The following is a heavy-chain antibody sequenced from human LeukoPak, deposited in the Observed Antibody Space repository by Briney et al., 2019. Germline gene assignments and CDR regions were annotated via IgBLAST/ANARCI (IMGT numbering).Heavy chain of an antibody. Sequence: SVNVSCKASGGTFSSYAISWVRQAPGQGLEWMGGIIPIFGTANYAQKFQGRVTITADESTSTAYMELSSLRSEDTAVYYCARSGGSSRNGYYYYMDVWGKGTTVTVSS. CDR3: ARSGGSSRNGYYYYMDV. J-gene: IGHJ6*03. D-gene: IGHD2-8*02. V-gene: IGHV1-69*13. CDR2: IIPIFGTA. CDR1: GGTFSSYA.